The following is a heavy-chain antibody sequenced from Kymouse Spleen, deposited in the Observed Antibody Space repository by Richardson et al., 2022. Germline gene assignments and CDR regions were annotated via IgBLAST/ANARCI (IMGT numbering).Heavy chain of an antibody. D-gene: IGHD3-10*01. CDR1: GGSISSSSYY. V-gene: IGHV4-39*01. J-gene: IGHJ4*02. CDR2: IYYSGST. Sequence: QLQLQESGPGLVKPSETLSLTCTVSGGSISSSSYYWGWIRQPPGKGLEWIGSIYYSGSTYYNPSLKSRVTISVDTSKNQFSLKLSSVTAADTAVYYCASYYGSGSYELDYWGQGTLVTVSS. CDR3: ASYYGSGSYELDY.